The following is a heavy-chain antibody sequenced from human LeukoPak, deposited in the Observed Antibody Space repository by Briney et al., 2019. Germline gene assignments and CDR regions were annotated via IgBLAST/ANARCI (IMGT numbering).Heavy chain of an antibody. V-gene: IGHV3-13*01. CDR3: ARGNAGYSYGYLRTDLDY. CDR2: IGTAGDT. CDR1: GFTFSSYS. Sequence: GGSLRLSCAASGFTFSSYSMNWVRQAPGKGLEWVSAIGTAGDTYYPGSVKGRFTISRENAKNSLYLQMNSLRAGDTAVYYCARGNAGYSYGYLRTDLDYWGQGTLVTVSS. J-gene: IGHJ4*02. D-gene: IGHD5-18*01.